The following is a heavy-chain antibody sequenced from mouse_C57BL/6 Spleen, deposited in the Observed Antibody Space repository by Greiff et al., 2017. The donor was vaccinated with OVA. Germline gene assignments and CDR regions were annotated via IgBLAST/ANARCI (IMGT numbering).Heavy chain of an antibody. CDR3: AREGPYYYGRGFAY. V-gene: IGHV1-52*01. D-gene: IGHD1-1*01. J-gene: IGHJ3*01. CDR2: IDPSDSET. Sequence: VQLQQPGAELVRPGSSVKLSCKASGYTFTSYWMHWVKQRPIQGLEWIGNIDPSDSETHYNQKFKDKATLTVDKSSSTAYMQLSSLTSEDSAVYYCAREGPYYYGRGFAYWGQGTLVTVSA. CDR1: GYTFTSYW.